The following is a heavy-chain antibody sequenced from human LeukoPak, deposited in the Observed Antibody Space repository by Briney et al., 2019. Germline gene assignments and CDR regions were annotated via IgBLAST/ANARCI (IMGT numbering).Heavy chain of an antibody. CDR2: IYYSGST. V-gene: IGHV4-39*07. J-gene: IGHJ4*02. CDR3: ARPSFSSSWYYFDY. D-gene: IGHD6-13*01. CDR1: GGSISSSSYY. Sequence: PSETLSLTCAVSGGSISSSSYYWGWIRQPPGKGLEWIGSIYYSGSTYYNPSLKSRVTISVDTSKNQFSLKLSSVTAADTAVYYCARPSFSSSWYYFDYWGQGTLVTVSS.